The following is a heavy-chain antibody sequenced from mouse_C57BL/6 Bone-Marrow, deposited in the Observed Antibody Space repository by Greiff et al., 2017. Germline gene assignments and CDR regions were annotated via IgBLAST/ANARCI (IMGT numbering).Heavy chain of an antibody. CDR3: ARRIIYYYGSRDEESAMDY. Sequence: QVQLQQPGAELVRPGSSVKLSCKASGYTFTSYWLDWVKQRPGQGLEWIGNIYPSDSETHYNQKFKDKATLTVDKSSSTAYMQLSSLTSEDSAVYYCARRIIYYYGSRDEESAMDYWGQGTSVTVSS. V-gene: IGHV1-61*01. J-gene: IGHJ4*01. CDR2: IYPSDSET. CDR1: GYTFTSYW. D-gene: IGHD1-1*01.